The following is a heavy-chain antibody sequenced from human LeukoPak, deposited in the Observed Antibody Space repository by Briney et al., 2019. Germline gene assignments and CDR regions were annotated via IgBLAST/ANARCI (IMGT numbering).Heavy chain of an antibody. Sequence: PSETLSLTYSISGGSISSFYWSWIRQPAGKGLEWIGRISTRGSTDYNPSLKSRVTLSVDTSNNQFSLKLSSVTAADTAVYYCARHNLGVVPAAKRYYYYYYMDVWGKGTTVTISS. CDR3: ARHNLGVVPAAKRYYYYYYMDV. V-gene: IGHV4-4*07. D-gene: IGHD2-2*01. J-gene: IGHJ6*03. CDR2: ISTRGST. CDR1: GGSISSFY.